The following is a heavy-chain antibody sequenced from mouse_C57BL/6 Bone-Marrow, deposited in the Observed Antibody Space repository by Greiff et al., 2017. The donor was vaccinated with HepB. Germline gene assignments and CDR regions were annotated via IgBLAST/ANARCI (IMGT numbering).Heavy chain of an antibody. Sequence: QVQLQQSGAELVKPGASVKISCKASGYAFSSYWMNWVKQRPGKGLEGIGQIYPGDGDTNYNGKFKGKATLTADKSSSTAYMQISSLTSEDSSVYFCARFYYPYYYAMDYWGQGTSVTVSS. J-gene: IGHJ4*01. CDR3: ARFYYPYYYAMDY. D-gene: IGHD2-1*01. CDR1: GYAFSSYW. CDR2: IYPGDGDT. V-gene: IGHV1-80*01.